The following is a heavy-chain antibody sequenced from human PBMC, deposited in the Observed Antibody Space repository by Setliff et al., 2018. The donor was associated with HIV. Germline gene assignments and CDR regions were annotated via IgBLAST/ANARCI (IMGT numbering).Heavy chain of an antibody. V-gene: IGHV1-69*10. Sequence: VASVKVSCKTSGGTFTTYPVGWVRQAPGQGLEWMGGIITNLGGVTKYAQKFQDRLTITADASTSTVYMELISLRSEDTAVYYCAGLYGDHGGGYWGQGTLVTVSS. CDR3: AGLYGDHGGGY. D-gene: IGHD4-17*01. CDR1: GGTFTTYP. CDR2: IITNLGGVT. J-gene: IGHJ4*02.